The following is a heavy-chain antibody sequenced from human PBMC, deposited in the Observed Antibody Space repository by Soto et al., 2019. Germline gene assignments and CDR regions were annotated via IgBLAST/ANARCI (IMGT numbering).Heavy chain of an antibody. CDR3: AKENQSANVLRYFDWLSYNWFDP. V-gene: IGHV3-30*18. CDR1: GFTFSSYG. Sequence: LRLSCAASGFTFSSYGMHWVRQAPGKGLEWVAVISYDGSNKYYADSVKGRFTISRDNSKNTLYLQMNSLRAEDTAVYYCAKENQSANVLRYFDWLSYNWFDPWGQGTLVTVSS. J-gene: IGHJ5*02. CDR2: ISYDGSNK. D-gene: IGHD3-9*01.